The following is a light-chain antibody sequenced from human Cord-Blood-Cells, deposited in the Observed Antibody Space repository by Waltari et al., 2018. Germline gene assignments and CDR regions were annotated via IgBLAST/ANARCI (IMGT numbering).Light chain of an antibody. J-gene: IGLJ2*01. CDR3: NTRDSSGNPVV. CDR2: GKN. Sequence: SSELTQDPAVSVALGQTVRITCQGDSLRSYYASWYQQKPGQAPVLVIYGKNNRPSGIPDRFSGSSSGNTASLTITGAQAEDDADYYGNTRDSSGNPVVFGGGTKLTVL. V-gene: IGLV3-19*01. CDR1: SLRSYY.